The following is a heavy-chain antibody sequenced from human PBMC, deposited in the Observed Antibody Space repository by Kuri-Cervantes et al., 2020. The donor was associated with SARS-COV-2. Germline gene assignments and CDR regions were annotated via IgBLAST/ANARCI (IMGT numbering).Heavy chain of an antibody. Sequence: SVKVSCKASGGTFSSYTISWVRQAPGQGLEWMGGIIPIFGTANYAQKFQGRVTITADKSTSTAYMELSSLRSEDTAVYYCARGQGIAVAGIIRPEGGDDAFDIWGQGTMVTVSS. V-gene: IGHV1-69*06. D-gene: IGHD6-19*01. CDR2: IIPIFGTA. J-gene: IGHJ3*02. CDR3: ARGQGIAVAGIIRPEGGDDAFDI. CDR1: GGTFSSYT.